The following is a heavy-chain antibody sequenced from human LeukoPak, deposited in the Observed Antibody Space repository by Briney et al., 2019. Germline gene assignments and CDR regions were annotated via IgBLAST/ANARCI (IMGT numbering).Heavy chain of an antibody. J-gene: IGHJ4*02. CDR1: GGSISSGSYY. CDR3: ARALSWGYSSFVY. CDR2: IYTSGST. V-gene: IGHV4-61*02. D-gene: IGHD3-16*01. Sequence: SQTLSLTCTVSGGSISSGSYYWSWIRQPAGKGLEWIGRIYTSGSTNYNPSLKSRVTISVDTSKNQFSLKLSSVTAADTAVYYFARALSWGYSSFVYWGQGTLVTVSP.